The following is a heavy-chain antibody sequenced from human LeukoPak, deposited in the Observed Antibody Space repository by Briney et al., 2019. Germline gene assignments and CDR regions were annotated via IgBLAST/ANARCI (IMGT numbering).Heavy chain of an antibody. Sequence: ETLSLTCTVSGGSISSYYWSWIRQPPGKGLEWVSSISSSSSYIYYADSVKGRFTISRDNAKNSLYLQMNSLRAEDTAVYYCARGGIANYYYYGMDVWGQGTTVAVSS. CDR2: ISSSSSYI. V-gene: IGHV3-21*01. D-gene: IGHD6-13*01. CDR3: ARGGIANYYYYGMDV. CDR1: GGSISSYY. J-gene: IGHJ6*02.